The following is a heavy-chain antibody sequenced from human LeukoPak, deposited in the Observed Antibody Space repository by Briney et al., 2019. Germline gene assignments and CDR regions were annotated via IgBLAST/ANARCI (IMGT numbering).Heavy chain of an antibody. CDR2: FDPEDGET. V-gene: IGHV1-24*01. D-gene: IGHD1-7*01. J-gene: IGHJ5*02. CDR3: AREELELHALWFDP. CDR1: GYTLTELS. Sequence: ASVKVSCKVSGYTLTELSMHWVRQAPGKGLEWMGGFDPEDGETIYAQKFQGRVTMTRDTSTSTVYMELSSLRSEDTAVYYCAREELELHALWFDPWGQGTLVTVSS.